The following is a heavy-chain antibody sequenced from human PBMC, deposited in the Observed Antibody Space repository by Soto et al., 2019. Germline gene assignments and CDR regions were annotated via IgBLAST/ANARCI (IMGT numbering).Heavy chain of an antibody. CDR3: ATRSETDCTNGVCYPGGNWFDP. CDR2: FDPEDGET. V-gene: IGHV1-24*01. J-gene: IGHJ5*02. CDR1: GSTLTDLS. Sequence: GASVKVSCKVSGSTLTDLSMHWVRQAPGKGLEWMGGFDPEDGETIYAQKSQGRVTMTEDTSTDTAYIGLSSLRSEDTAVYYCATRSETDCTNGVCYPGGNWFDPWGQGTLVTVSS. D-gene: IGHD2-8*01.